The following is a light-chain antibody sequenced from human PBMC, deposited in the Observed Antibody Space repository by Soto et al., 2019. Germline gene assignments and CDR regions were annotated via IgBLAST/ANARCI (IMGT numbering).Light chain of an antibody. J-gene: IGKJ2*01. CDR1: QSIVTW. Sequence: DIQMTQSPSSLSASVGDRVTITCRASQSIVTWLAWYQQKPGKAPKILIYEASNLAGGVPSRLICTGSATEFTLTISSLQPDDSSAYYCQQFNSTPYTCGQGTKVEIK. CDR2: EAS. CDR3: QQFNSTPYT. V-gene: IGKV1-5*03.